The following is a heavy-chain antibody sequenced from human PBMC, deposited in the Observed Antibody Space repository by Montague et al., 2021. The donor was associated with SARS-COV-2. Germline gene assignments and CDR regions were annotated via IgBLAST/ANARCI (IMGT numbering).Heavy chain of an antibody. CDR3: ARGQRSEAWRGGRRVYYYFMDV. J-gene: IGHJ6*02. CDR1: GGSFSDYY. CDR2: VSHSGKT. D-gene: IGHD1-26*01. V-gene: IGHV4-34*01. Sequence: SETLSLTCAVFGGSFSDYYWSWIRQSPGKGLEWIGEVSHSGKTSYNPSLESRVSISLDTSKRQFFLNLDSLTAADTAVFYCARGQRSEAWRGGRRVYYYFMDVWGQGTTVTVSS.